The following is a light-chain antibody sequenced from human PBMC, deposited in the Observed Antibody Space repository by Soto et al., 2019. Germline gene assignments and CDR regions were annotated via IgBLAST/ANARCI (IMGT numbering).Light chain of an antibody. V-gene: IGLV1-44*01. CDR3: QSFDTSLSAYV. CDR2: GHN. Sequence: QSVLTQPPSASGTPGQRVTISCSGGSSNIGSRNVNWYQHLPGTAPKLLIYGHNQRPSGVPDRFSGSKSGTSASLAITGLQAEDEADYYCQSFDTSLSAYVFGAGTKVTVL. CDR1: SSNIGSRN. J-gene: IGLJ1*01.